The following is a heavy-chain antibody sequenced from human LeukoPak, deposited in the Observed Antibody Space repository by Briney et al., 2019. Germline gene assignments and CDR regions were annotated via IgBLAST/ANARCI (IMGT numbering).Heavy chain of an antibody. CDR2: ICYDDTNK. V-gene: IGHV3-33*01. CDR1: GFTFSDYG. J-gene: IGHJ4*02. D-gene: IGHD3-22*01. CDR3: ARGVDYYENSGTIDY. Sequence: PGGSLRLSCTASGFTFSDYGMHWARQPPGKGLEWVAIICYDDTNKNYADSVKGRFTISRDNSKNTLSLQMNSLRAEDTAVYYCARGVDYYENSGTIDYWGQGTLVTVSS.